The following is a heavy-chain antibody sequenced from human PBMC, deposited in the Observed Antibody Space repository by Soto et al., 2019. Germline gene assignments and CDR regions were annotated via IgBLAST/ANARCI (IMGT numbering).Heavy chain of an antibody. CDR3: ADLSLGYCSSSTCLPDY. V-gene: IGHV1-69*13. J-gene: IGHJ4*02. Sequence: GASVKVSCKASGGSFNTYAISWVRQAPGQGLEWMGGIIPVFGRVSYAQNFQGRLTITADDSTSTAYMELRSLRSDDTAIYYCADLSLGYCSSSTCLPDYWGQGTLVTVSS. CDR2: IIPVFGRV. D-gene: IGHD2-15*01. CDR1: GGSFNTYA.